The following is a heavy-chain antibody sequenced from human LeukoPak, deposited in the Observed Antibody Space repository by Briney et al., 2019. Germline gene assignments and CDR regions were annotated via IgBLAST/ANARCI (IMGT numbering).Heavy chain of an antibody. CDR1: GGSFSGYY. J-gene: IGHJ3*02. D-gene: IGHD6-25*01. V-gene: IGHV4-34*01. CDR3: ATIQRDHAFDI. Sequence: PSETLSLTCAVYGGSFSGYYWSWIRQPPGKGLEWIGEINQSGSPHYNPSLKSRGTISVDTSKNQFSLKLASVTAADTAVYYCATIQRDHAFDIWGQGTMVTVSS. CDR2: INQSGSP.